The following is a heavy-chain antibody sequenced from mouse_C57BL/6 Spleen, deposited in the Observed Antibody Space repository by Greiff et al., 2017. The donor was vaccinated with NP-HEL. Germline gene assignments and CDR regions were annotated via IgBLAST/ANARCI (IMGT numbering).Heavy chain of an antibody. CDR3: AREGGLYDRGYFDY. J-gene: IGHJ2*01. V-gene: IGHV1-52*01. Sequence: QVHVKQPGAELVRPGSSVKLSCKASGYTFTSYWMHWVKQRPIQGLEWIGNIDPSDSETHYNQKFKDKATLTVDKSSSTAYMQLSSLTSEDSAVYYCAREGGLYDRGYFDYWGQGTTLTVSS. CDR1: GYTFTSYW. CDR2: IDPSDSET. D-gene: IGHD1-1*01.